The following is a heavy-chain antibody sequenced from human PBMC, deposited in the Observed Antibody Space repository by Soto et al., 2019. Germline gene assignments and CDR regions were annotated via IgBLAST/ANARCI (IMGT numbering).Heavy chain of an antibody. CDR2: IYTSGST. J-gene: IGHJ3*02. Sequence: SETLSLTCTVSGGSISSYYWSWIRQPAGKGLEWIGRIYTSGSTNYNPSLKSRVTMSVDTSKNQFSLKLSSVTAADTALYYCARESYDYVWASYRHDAFDIWGQGTMVTVSS. V-gene: IGHV4-4*07. CDR3: ARESYDYVWASYRHDAFDI. D-gene: IGHD3-16*02. CDR1: GGSISSYY.